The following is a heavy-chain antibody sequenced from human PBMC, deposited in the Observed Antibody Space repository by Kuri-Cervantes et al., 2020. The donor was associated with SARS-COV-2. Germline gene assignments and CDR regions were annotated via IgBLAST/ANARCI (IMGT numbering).Heavy chain of an antibody. D-gene: IGHD3-10*01. J-gene: IGHJ4*02. CDR1: GFSFRNYN. CDR2: ISSGSSYI. Sequence: GESLKISCAASGFSFRNYNMNWVRQAPEKGLEWVSAISSGSSYIYYADSMKGRFTMSRDNAKNSVYLQMNSLRAEDTAVYFCARELYHYGLGKYYPDYWGQGTLVTVSS. CDR3: ARELYHYGLGKYYPDY. V-gene: IGHV3-21*01.